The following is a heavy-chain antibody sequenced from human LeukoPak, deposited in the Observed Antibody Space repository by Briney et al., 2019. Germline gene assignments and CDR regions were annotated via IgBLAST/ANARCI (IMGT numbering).Heavy chain of an antibody. J-gene: IGHJ6*02. Sequence: ASVKVSCKASGYTFTGYYMHWVRQAPGQGLEWMGWINPNSGGTNYAQKFQGRVTMTRDTSISTAYMELSRLRSDDTAVYYCARESYSSSSGEYYYYYGMDVWGQGTMVTVSS. CDR2: INPNSGGT. V-gene: IGHV1-2*02. D-gene: IGHD6-6*01. CDR1: GYTFTGYY. CDR3: ARESYSSSSGEYYYYYGMDV.